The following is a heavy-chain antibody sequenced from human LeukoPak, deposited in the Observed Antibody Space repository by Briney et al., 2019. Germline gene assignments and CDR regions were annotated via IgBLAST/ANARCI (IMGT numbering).Heavy chain of an antibody. Sequence: SETLSLTCAVYGGSFSGYYWSWIRQPPGKGLEWIGEINHSGSTNYNPSLKSRVTISVDTSKNQSSLKLSSVTAADTAVYYCARVRGYYDSSGYSPRGFFQHWGQGTLVTVSS. CDR2: INHSGST. V-gene: IGHV4-34*01. J-gene: IGHJ1*01. D-gene: IGHD3-22*01. CDR1: GGSFSGYY. CDR3: ARVRGYYDSSGYSPRGFFQH.